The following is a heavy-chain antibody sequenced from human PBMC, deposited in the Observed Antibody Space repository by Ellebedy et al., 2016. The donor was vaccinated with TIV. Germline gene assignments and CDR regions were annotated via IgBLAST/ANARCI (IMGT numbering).Heavy chain of an antibody. CDR2: INHSGST. Sequence: MPGGSLRLSCAVYGGSFSGYYWSWIRQPPGKGLEWIGEINHSGSTNYNPSLKSRVTISVDTSKNQFSLKLSSVTAADTAVYYCARQEWKQDYFDYWGQGTLVTVSS. CDR1: GGSFSGYY. D-gene: IGHD5-18*01. CDR3: ARQEWKQDYFDY. V-gene: IGHV4-34*01. J-gene: IGHJ4*02.